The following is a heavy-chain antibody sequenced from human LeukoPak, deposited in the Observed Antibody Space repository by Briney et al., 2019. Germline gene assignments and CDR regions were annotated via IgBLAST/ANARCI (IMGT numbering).Heavy chain of an antibody. Sequence: PGGSLRLSCAASGFTFSNYWMSWVRQAPGKGLELVANIKQDGGETYYVDSVRGRFTISRDNAKNSLCLQMNSLRAEDTALYYCARGGLMTTATTYWGQGTLVTLSS. CDR1: GFTFSNYW. V-gene: IGHV3-7*05. CDR3: ARGGLMTTATTY. D-gene: IGHD4-17*01. J-gene: IGHJ4*02. CDR2: IKQDGGET.